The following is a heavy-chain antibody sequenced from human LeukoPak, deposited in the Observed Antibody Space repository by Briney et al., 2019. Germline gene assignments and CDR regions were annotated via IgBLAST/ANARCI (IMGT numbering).Heavy chain of an antibody. V-gene: IGHV4-4*07. J-gene: IGHJ3*02. CDR3: ARGTNTQDAFDI. CDR2: ISTSGST. D-gene: IGHD2-8*01. CDR1: GGSLSNYY. Sequence: SETLSLTCTVSGGSLSNYYWSWIRQPAGRGLEWIGRISTSGSTNYNPSLRSRVTMSVDTSTNQFSLKLSSVTAADTAVYYCARGTNTQDAFDIWGQGTMVTVSS.